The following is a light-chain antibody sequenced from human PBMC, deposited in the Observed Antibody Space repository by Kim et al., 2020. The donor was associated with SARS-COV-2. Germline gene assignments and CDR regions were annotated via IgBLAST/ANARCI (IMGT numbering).Light chain of an antibody. V-gene: IGKV1-12*01. Sequence: ASGGARGTICCRARRRVGTYLIWYQQSPGKVPKLLIHDASHLQGGVPSRFSGSGSGTDFTLTINNLQPEDSAVYYCQQANTLPPTFGGGTKVDIK. J-gene: IGKJ4*01. CDR2: DAS. CDR3: QQANTLPPT. CDR1: RRVGTY.